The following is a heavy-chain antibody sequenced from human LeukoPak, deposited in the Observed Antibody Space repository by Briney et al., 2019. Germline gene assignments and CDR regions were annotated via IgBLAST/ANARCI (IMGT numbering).Heavy chain of an antibody. CDR3: ARGGVAYCGGDCYSNFDY. V-gene: IGHV3-30*04. J-gene: IGHJ4*02. CDR2: ISYDGSNK. D-gene: IGHD2-21*02. Sequence: AGGSLRLSCAGSGFTFSTYAMHWVRQAPGKGLEWVAVISYDGSNKYYADSVKGRFTISRDNSKNTLYLQMNGLRAEDTAVYYCARGGVAYCGGDCYSNFDYWGQGTLVTVSS. CDR1: GFTFSTYA.